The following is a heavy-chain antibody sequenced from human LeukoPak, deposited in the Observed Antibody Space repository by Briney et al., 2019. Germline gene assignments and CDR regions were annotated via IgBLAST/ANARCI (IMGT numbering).Heavy chain of an antibody. CDR2: IKEDGSEK. V-gene: IGHV3-7*01. J-gene: IGHJ4*02. CDR3: ATDVGAD. CDR1: GFTFSSSR. Sequence: GGSLRLSCAASGFTFSSSRMTWVRQTPGKGLEWVANIKEDGSEKYYVDSVKGRFTISRDNAKNSLYLQMNSLRAEDTALYYCATDVGADWGQGTLVTVSS.